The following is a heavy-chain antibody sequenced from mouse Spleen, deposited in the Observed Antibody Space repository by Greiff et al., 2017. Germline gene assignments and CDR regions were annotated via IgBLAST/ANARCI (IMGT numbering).Heavy chain of an antibody. V-gene: IGHV1-55*01. CDR2: IYPGSGST. CDR3: ARGRDYDEAWFAY. CDR1: GYTFTSYW. Sequence: QVQLQQPGAELVKPGASVKMSCKASGYTFTSYWITWVKQRPGQGLEWIGDIYPGSGSTNYNEKFKSKATLTVDTSSSTAYMQLSSLTSEDSEVYYCARGRDYDEAWFAYWGQGTLVTVSA. D-gene: IGHD2-4*01. J-gene: IGHJ3*01.